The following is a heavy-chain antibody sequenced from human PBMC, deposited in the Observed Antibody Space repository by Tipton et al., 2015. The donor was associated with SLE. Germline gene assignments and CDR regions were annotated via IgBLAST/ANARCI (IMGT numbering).Heavy chain of an antibody. CDR2: IYYSGST. CDR3: ARNLRQLVPNSQNY. D-gene: IGHD6-6*01. Sequence: TLSLTCTVSGGSLSSGDYHWSWIRQPPGKGLEWIGYIYYSGSTYYNPSLKSRVTISVDTSKNQFSLKLSSVTAADTAVYYCARNLRQLVPNSQNYWGQGTLVTVSS. J-gene: IGHJ4*02. CDR1: GGSLSSGDYH. V-gene: IGHV4-30-4*01.